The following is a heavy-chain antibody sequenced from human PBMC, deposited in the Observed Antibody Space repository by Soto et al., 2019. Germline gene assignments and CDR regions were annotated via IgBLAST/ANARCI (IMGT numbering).Heavy chain of an antibody. J-gene: IGHJ6*02. CDR2: INTNTGNP. Sequence: QVQRVQSGSELKKPGASVKVSCKASGYTFTSYAMNWVRQAPGQGLEWMGWINTNTGNPTYAQGFTGRFVFSLDTSVSTSYLQICSLKAEDTAVYYCARDTEYYYDSSGYYYYGMDVWGQGTTVTVSS. D-gene: IGHD3-22*01. CDR1: GYTFTSYA. V-gene: IGHV7-4-1*01. CDR3: ARDTEYYYDSSGYYYYGMDV.